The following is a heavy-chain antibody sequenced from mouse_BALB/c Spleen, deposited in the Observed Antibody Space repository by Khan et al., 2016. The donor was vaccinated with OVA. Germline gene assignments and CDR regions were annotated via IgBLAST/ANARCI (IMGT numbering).Heavy chain of an antibody. CDR2: IDPSTGDP. J-gene: IGHJ3*01. CDR3: ATLYGNALPY. CDR1: GFTIKDTY. D-gene: IGHD2-1*01. V-gene: IGHV14-3*02. Sequence: VQLKQSGAELVRPGASVKLSCTASGFTIKDTYMHWVKQRPEQGLEWIGRIDPSTGDPKYDPKFQDQVTIPIDTSSNPAYLQLSSLTAEDTAVYYCATLYGNALPYWGQGTLVTVSS.